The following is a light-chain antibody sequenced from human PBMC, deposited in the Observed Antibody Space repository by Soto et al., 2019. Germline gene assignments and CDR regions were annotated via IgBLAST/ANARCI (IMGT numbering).Light chain of an antibody. CDR3: QQYSTSLT. Sequence: EIVLTQSPATLSLSPGERATLSCAASQSVSSTYLGWYQQKPGLAPRLLDYDVSNRFTGIPDRFSGSGSETDFTLTSSRLEPEDSAVYYCQQYSTSLTFGGGTNVEIK. V-gene: IGKV3D-20*01. CDR1: QSVSSTY. J-gene: IGKJ4*01. CDR2: DVS.